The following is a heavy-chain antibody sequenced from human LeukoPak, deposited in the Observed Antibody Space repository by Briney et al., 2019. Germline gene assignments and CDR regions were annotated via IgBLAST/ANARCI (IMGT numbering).Heavy chain of an antibody. V-gene: IGHV3-49*04. CDR3: TRDHDSYYSHSSSYYHTSFDY. CDR1: GFTFGDYA. J-gene: IGHJ4*02. Sequence: PGRSLRLSCTASGFTFGDYAMTWVRQAPGKGLEWVGYIRSKAYGGTIAYAASVKGKFTISRDDSKSIAYLQMNSLKIEDTAVYYCTRDHDSYYSHSSSYYHTSFDYWGQGTLVTVSS. CDR2: IRSKAYGGTI. D-gene: IGHD3-22*01.